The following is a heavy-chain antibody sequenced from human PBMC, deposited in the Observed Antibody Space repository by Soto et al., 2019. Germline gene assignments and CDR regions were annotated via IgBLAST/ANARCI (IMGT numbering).Heavy chain of an antibody. CDR2: ISGSGGST. D-gene: IGHD6-19*01. J-gene: IGHJ4*02. Sequence: EVQLLESGGGLVQPGGSLRLSCAASGFTFSSYAMSWVRQAPGKGLEWVSAISGSGGSTYYAESVKGRFTISRDNSKNTLYLQMNSLRAEDTAVYYCAKTPDSSGWYLTSYFFDYWGQGTLVTVSS. CDR1: GFTFSSYA. CDR3: AKTPDSSGWYLTSYFFDY. V-gene: IGHV3-23*01.